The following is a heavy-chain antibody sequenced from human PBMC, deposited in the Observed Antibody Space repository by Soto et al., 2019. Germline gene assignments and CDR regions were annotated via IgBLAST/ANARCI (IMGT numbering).Heavy chain of an antibody. J-gene: IGHJ6*02. CDR3: ARRTYYYDSSGYYDYYGMDV. V-gene: IGHV1-69*06. Sequence: PSVKVSCKASGGTFSSYAISWVRQAPGQGLEWMGGIIPIFGTANYAQKFQGRVTITADKSTSTAYMELSSLRSEDTAVYYCARRTYYYDSSGYYDYYGMDVWGQGTTVTVS. D-gene: IGHD3-22*01. CDR1: GGTFSSYA. CDR2: IIPIFGTA.